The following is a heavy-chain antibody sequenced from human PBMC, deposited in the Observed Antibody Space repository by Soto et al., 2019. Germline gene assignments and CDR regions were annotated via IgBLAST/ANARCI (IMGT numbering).Heavy chain of an antibody. D-gene: IGHD2-15*01. J-gene: IGHJ4*02. CDR3: ARDGYCSGGSCYSVPVFDY. V-gene: IGHV1-3*01. Sequence: ASVKVSCKASGYTFTSYAMHWVRQAPGQRLEWMGWINAGNGNTKYSQKFQGRFTISRDNSKNTLYLQMNSLRAEDTAVYYCARDGYCSGGSCYSVPVFDYWGQGTLVTVSS. CDR2: INAGNGNT. CDR1: GYTFTSYA.